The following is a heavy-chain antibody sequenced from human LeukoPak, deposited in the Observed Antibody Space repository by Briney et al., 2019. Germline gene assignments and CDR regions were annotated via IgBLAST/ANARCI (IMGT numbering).Heavy chain of an antibody. V-gene: IGHV3-74*01. CDR2: INSDGTRT. Sequence: PGGSLRLSCAASGFAFNDYWMNWVRQFPGKGLMWVARINSDGTRTTCADPVKGRFTVSRDNAKNTLYLQMNSLRAEDTAVYYCARDRSRWSIAPDADVWGQGTTVTVSS. D-gene: IGHD2-15*01. CDR3: ARDRSRWSIAPDADV. CDR1: GFAFNDYW. J-gene: IGHJ6*02.